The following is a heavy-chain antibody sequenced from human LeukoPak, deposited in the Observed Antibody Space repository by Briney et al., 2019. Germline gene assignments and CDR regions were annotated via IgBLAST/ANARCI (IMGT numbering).Heavy chain of an antibody. CDR3: AREKGIAARRGGTTFDAFDI. J-gene: IGHJ3*02. Sequence: SETLSLTCTVSGGSISSGSYYWSWIRQPAGKGLEWIGRIYTSGSTNYNPSLKSRVTISVDTSKNQFSLKLSSVTAADTAVYYCAREKGIAARRGGTTFDAFDIWGQGTMVTVSS. CDR2: IYTSGST. D-gene: IGHD6-6*01. V-gene: IGHV4-61*02. CDR1: GGSISSGSYY.